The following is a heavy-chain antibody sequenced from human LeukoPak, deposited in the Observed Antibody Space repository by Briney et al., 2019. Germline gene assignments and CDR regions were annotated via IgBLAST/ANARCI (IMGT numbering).Heavy chain of an antibody. CDR2: ISGSGGST. CDR3: AKAGYDFWSGYYTGGSGTRKVKY. J-gene: IGHJ4*02. V-gene: IGHV3-23*01. D-gene: IGHD3-3*01. Sequence: GGSLRLSCAASGFTFSSFAMSWVRQAPGQGLEWVSAISGSGGSTYYADSVKGRFTISRDNSKNTLYLQMNSLRAEDTAVYYCAKAGYDFWSGYYTGGSGTRKVKYWGQGTLVTVSS. CDR1: GFTFSSFA.